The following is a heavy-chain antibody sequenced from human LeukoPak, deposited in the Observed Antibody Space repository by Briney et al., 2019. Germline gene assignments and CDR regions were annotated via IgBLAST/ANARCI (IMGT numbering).Heavy chain of an antibody. J-gene: IGHJ4*02. V-gene: IGHV3-23*01. CDR3: AKGSGSYLSPLYYFDY. D-gene: IGHD1-26*01. CDR2: ISGSGSST. CDR1: GFTFTSYG. Sequence: HPGGTLRLSCAASGFTFTSYGMTWVRQAPGKGLEWVSAISGSGSSTFYADSVKGRFTVSRDNSKNTLYLQMNSLRAEDTAVYYCAKGSGSYLSPLYYFDYWGQGTLVTVSS.